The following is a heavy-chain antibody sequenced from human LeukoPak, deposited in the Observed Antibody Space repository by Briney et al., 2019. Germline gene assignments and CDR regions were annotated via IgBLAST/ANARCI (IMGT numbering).Heavy chain of an antibody. J-gene: IGHJ6*03. CDR3: ARGQKEWLAFYYYYYYMDV. Sequence: SETLSLTCAVYGGSFSGYYWSWIRQPPGKGLEWIGEINHSGSTNYNPSLKSRVTISVDTSKNQFSLKLSSVTAADTAVYYCARGQKEWLAFYYYYYYMDVWGKGTTVTVSS. D-gene: IGHD6-19*01. V-gene: IGHV4-34*01. CDR2: INHSGST. CDR1: GGSFSGYY.